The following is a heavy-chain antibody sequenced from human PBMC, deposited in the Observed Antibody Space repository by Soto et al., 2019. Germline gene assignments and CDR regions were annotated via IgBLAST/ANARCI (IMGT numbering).Heavy chain of an antibody. CDR2: ISGSGGVT. Sequence: PGGSLRLSCTASGFSFNSNAMSWVRQAPGKGLEWVSVISGSGGVTFYADSVKGRFFISRDNSKSTLYLQVDSLRPEDAAVYYCARDPKTSGGQHWAFNYFDSWGQGTLVTVSS. CDR3: ARDPKTSGGQHWAFNYFDS. D-gene: IGHD7-27*01. CDR1: GFSFNSNA. J-gene: IGHJ4*02. V-gene: IGHV3-23*01.